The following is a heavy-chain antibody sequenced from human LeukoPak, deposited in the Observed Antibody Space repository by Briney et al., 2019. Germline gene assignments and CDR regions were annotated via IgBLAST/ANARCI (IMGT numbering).Heavy chain of an antibody. V-gene: IGHV2-5*08. CDR1: GGSISSYYW. Sequence: TLSLTCTVSGGSISSYYWSWIRQPPGKALEWLALIYWDDDKRYRPSLKSRLTITKDTSKNQVVPRMTNMDPVDTATYYCAHRREELFDYWGQGTLVTVSS. CDR2: IYWDDDK. CDR3: AHRREELFDY. D-gene: IGHD1-26*01. J-gene: IGHJ4*02.